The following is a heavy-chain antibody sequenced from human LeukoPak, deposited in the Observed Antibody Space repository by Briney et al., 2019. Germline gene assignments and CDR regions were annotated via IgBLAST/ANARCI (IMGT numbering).Heavy chain of an antibody. J-gene: IGHJ3*02. D-gene: IGHD3-22*01. Sequence: SETLSLTCTVSGGSIRGYYLSWIRQPPGKGLEWIAYIFSSGSRNYNPSLKSRVTISVDTSRNQVSLTLSSVTAADTAFYFCARHFPRDSSGNDAFDIWGQGTMVSVSS. CDR3: ARHFPRDSSGNDAFDI. CDR2: IFSSGSR. V-gene: IGHV4-59*08. CDR1: GGSIRGYY.